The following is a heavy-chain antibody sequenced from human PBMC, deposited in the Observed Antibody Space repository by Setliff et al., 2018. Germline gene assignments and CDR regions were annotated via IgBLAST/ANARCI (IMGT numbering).Heavy chain of an antibody. J-gene: IGHJ3*02. D-gene: IGHD6-6*01. CDR1: GFTFSSYS. CDR2: ISSSSSTI. CDR3: ARSSPEIRKHNAFDI. Sequence: GGSLRLSCAASGFTFSSYSMNWVRQAPGKGLEWVSYISSSSSTIYYADSVKGRFTISRDNAKNSLYLQMNSLRAEDTAVYYCARSSPEIRKHNAFDIWGQGTMVTVSS. V-gene: IGHV3-48*01.